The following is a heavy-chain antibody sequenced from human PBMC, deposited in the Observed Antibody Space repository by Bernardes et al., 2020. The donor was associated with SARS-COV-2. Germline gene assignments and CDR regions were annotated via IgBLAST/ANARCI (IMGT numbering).Heavy chain of an antibody. CDR1: GFTFSSYS. Sequence: GGSLRLSCAASGFTFSSYSMNWVRQAPGKGLEWVSYISSSSSTIYYADSVKGRFTISRDNAKNSLYLQMNSLRDEDTAVYYCARVRQWLPQRGMDVWGQGTTVTVSS. J-gene: IGHJ6*02. CDR3: ARVRQWLPQRGMDV. D-gene: IGHD6-19*01. CDR2: ISSSSSTI. V-gene: IGHV3-48*02.